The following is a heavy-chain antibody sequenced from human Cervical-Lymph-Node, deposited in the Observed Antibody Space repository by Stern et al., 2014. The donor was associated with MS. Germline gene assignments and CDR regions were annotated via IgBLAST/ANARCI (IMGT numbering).Heavy chain of an antibody. D-gene: IGHD4-17*01. CDR2: IYPDDSDT. CDR1: GYSFDNYW. V-gene: IGHV5-51*03. J-gene: IGHJ4*02. Sequence: VQLVQSGAEVKKPGESLKISCKGSGYSFDNYWIGWVRQMPGKGLEWMGVIYPDDSDTRYSPSFQGQVPFSADKSTSPASLQWSSLKASDTAIYFCAREEDYGDSYGYWGQGTLVTVSS. CDR3: AREEDYGDSYGY.